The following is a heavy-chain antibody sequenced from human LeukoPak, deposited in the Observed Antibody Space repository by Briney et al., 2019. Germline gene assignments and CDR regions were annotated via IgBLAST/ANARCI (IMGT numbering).Heavy chain of an antibody. Sequence: SETLSLTCAVSGGPFSGYFWSWIRQSSGKGLEWIGEIHNSGTTNYNPSLKSRVTMSVDTSKNQFSLKLSSVTAADTAVYYCARDRAYCSSTSCYEFIWFDPWGQGTLVTVSS. CDR2: IHNSGTT. CDR3: ARDRAYCSSTSCYEFIWFDP. CDR1: GGPFSGYF. D-gene: IGHD2-2*01. J-gene: IGHJ5*02. V-gene: IGHV4-34*01.